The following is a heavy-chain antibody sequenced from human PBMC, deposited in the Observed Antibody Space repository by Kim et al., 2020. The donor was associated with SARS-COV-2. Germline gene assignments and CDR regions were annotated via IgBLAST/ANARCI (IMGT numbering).Heavy chain of an antibody. CDR2: I. CDR3: AIGYSGSEIDY. V-gene: IGHV3-21*01. Sequence: INYAASVKGRFTISRDNAKNSLYLQMNSLRAEDTAVYYCAIGYSGSEIDYWGQGTLVTVSS. D-gene: IGHD1-26*01. J-gene: IGHJ4*02.